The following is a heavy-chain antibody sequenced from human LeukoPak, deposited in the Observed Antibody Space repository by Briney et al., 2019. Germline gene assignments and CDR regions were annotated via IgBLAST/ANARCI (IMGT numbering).Heavy chain of an antibody. CDR1: GFTFSSYA. D-gene: IGHD6-13*01. CDR3: ARGRGDPEYSSSWYVNY. CDR2: ISYDGSNK. J-gene: IGHJ4*02. Sequence: GGFLRLSCAASGFTFSSYAMHWVRQAPGKGLEWVAVISYDGSNKYYADSVKGRFTISRDNSKNTLYLQMNSLRAEDTAVYYCARGRGDPEYSSSWYVNYWGQGTLVTVSS. V-gene: IGHV3-30*04.